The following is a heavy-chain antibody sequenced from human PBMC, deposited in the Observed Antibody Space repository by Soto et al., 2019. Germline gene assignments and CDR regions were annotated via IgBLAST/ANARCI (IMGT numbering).Heavy chain of an antibody. Sequence: EVQLLESGGGLVQPGGSLRLSCAASGFTFSSYAMSWVRQAPGKGLEWVSAISGSGGSTYYADSVKGRFTISRDNSKNTLYLQMNSLRAEDTAVYYCAIRFGFSNAFDIWGQGTMVTVSS. V-gene: IGHV3-23*01. D-gene: IGHD3-10*01. J-gene: IGHJ3*02. CDR3: AIRFGFSNAFDI. CDR2: ISGSGGST. CDR1: GFTFSSYA.